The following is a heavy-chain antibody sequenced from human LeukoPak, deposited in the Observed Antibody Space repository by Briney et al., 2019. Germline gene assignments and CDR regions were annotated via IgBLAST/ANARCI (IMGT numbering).Heavy chain of an antibody. V-gene: IGHV4-59*01. CDR3: VGTTLYYFDY. CDR1: GGSISSYY. CDR2: IYYSGST. Sequence: SETLSLTCTVSGGSISSYYWSWIRQPPGKGLEWIGYIYYSGSTTYNPSLKSRVTISVDTSKNQFSLKLSSVTAADTAVYYCVGTTLYYFDYWGQGTLVTVSS. J-gene: IGHJ4*02. D-gene: IGHD4-11*01.